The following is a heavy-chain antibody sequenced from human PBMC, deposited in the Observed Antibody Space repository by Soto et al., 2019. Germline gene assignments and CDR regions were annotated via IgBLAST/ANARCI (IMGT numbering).Heavy chain of an antibody. CDR1: GFTFSSYA. J-gene: IGHJ1*01. CDR2: ISGSGGST. D-gene: IGHD3-22*01. V-gene: IGHV3-23*01. Sequence: GGSLRLSCAASGFTFSSYAMSWVRQAPGKGLEWVSAISGSGGSTYYADSVKGRFNISRDNSKNTLYLQMNSLRAEDTAVYYCAKEGYYDSSGYYYPGYFQHWGQGTLVTVSS. CDR3: AKEGYYDSSGYYYPGYFQH.